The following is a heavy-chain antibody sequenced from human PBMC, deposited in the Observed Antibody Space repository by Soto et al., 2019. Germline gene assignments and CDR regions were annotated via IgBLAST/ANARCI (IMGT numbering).Heavy chain of an antibody. CDR3: ARAEGYYDSSGYLY. CDR2: ISYSGST. CDR1: GGSISRGGSY. Sequence: QVQLQESGPGLVKPSQTLSLTCTVSGGSISRGGSYWSWIRQHPGKGLEWIGYISYSGSTYYNPSLTSRVTISVDTSKNQFSLKLSSVTAADTAVYYCARAEGYYDSSGYLYWGQGTLVTVSS. V-gene: IGHV4-31*03. D-gene: IGHD3-22*01. J-gene: IGHJ4*02.